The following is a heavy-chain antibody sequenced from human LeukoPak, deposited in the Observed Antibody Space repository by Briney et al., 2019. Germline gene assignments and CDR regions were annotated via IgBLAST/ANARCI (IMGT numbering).Heavy chain of an antibody. CDR3: AREKVGYYDSSGKGHFDY. Sequence: KSSQTLSLTCTVSGGSISSGGYYWSWIRQHPGKGLEWIGYIYYSGSTYYNPSLKSRVTISVDTSKNQFSLKLSSVTAADTAVYYCAREKVGYYDSSGKGHFDYWGQGTLVTVSS. CDR1: GGSISSGGYY. D-gene: IGHD3-22*01. CDR2: IYYSGST. V-gene: IGHV4-31*03. J-gene: IGHJ4*02.